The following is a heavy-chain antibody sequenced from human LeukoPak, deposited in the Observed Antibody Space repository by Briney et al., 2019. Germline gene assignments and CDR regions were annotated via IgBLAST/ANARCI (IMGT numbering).Heavy chain of an antibody. V-gene: IGHV4-59*08. CDR1: GSSISSYY. J-gene: IGHJ4*02. D-gene: IGHD3-16*01. CDR3: ARLGGRFSSIDY. CDR2: IYYSGST. Sequence: SETLSLTCTVSGSSISSYYWSWIRQPPGKGLEWIGYIYYSGSTNYNPSLKSRVTISVGTSKNQFSLKLSSVTAADTAVYYCARLGGRFSSIDYWGQGTLVTVSS.